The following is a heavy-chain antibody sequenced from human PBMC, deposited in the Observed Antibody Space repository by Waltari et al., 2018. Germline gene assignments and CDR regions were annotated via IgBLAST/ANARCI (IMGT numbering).Heavy chain of an antibody. V-gene: IGHV4-34*01. J-gene: IGHJ5*01. Sequence: QVQLQQWGAGLLKPSETLSLTCFVDGGSFTCYYCGWIRQHPEKGLEWIGEINYSGSTQYNPSLKRRVTISIDTSKNQFSLNLRSVTAADMGVYYCARGGYSGYEPRRWFDSWGQGTLVTVAS. CDR1: GGSFTCYY. CDR2: INYSGST. CDR3: ARGGYSGYEPRRWFDS. D-gene: IGHD5-12*01.